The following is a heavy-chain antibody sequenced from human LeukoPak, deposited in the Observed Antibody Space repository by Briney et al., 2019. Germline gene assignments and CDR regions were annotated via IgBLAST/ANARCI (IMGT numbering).Heavy chain of an antibody. CDR2: ISGSGGTT. CDR3: AKDSLPSIVVVVAVIDY. J-gene: IGHJ4*02. Sequence: PGGSLRLSCAASGFTFSSYAMTWVRQAPGKGLEWVSAISGSGGTTYYADSVKGRFTISRHNSKNTLYLQMNSLRAEDTAVYYCAKDSLPSIVVVVAVIDYWGQGTLVTVSS. CDR1: GFTFSSYA. V-gene: IGHV3-23*01. D-gene: IGHD2-15*01.